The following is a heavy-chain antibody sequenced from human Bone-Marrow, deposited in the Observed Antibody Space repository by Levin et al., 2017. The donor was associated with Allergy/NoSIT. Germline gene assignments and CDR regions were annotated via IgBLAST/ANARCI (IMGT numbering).Heavy chain of an antibody. CDR3: ARRVDTDEVAIHFDL. J-gene: IGHJ4*02. CDR2: INLDGSHT. Sequence: PGESLKISCSASGFTFSSYWMHWVRQAPGQGLVWVSRINLDGSHTAYADSVKGRFITSRDNTKNTLYLQMSSLRAEDTAVYYCARRVDTDEVAIHFDLWGQGTLVTVSS. V-gene: IGHV3-74*01. CDR1: GFTFSSYW. D-gene: IGHD5-18*01.